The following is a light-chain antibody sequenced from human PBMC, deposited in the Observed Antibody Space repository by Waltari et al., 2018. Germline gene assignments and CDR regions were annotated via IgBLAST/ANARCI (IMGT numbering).Light chain of an antibody. V-gene: IGLV3-19*01. Sequence: SSELTQDPAVSVALGPTVRIPDQGDSHRSYYASWYQQKPGQAPVLCIYGKNNRPSGIPDRFSGSSSGNTASLTITGAQAEDEADYYCNSRDSSGNHLVFGGGTKLTVL. J-gene: IGLJ2*01. CDR1: SHRSYY. CDR3: NSRDSSGNHLV. CDR2: GKN.